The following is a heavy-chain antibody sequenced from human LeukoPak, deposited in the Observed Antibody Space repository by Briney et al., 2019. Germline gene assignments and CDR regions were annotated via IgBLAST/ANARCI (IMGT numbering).Heavy chain of an antibody. CDR3: AKDAMITFGGVIEPYYFDY. J-gene: IGHJ4*02. D-gene: IGHD3-16*02. V-gene: IGHV3-30*18. CDR2: ISYDGSNK. CDR1: GFTFSSYG. Sequence: PGRPLRLSCAASGFTFSSYGMHWVRQAPGKGLEWVAVISYDGSNKYYADSVKGRFTISRDNSKNTLYLQMNSLRAEDTAVYYCAKDAMITFGGVIEPYYFDYWGQGTLVTVSS.